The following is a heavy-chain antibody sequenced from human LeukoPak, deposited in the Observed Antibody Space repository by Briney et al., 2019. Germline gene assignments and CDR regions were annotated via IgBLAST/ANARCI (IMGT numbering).Heavy chain of an antibody. D-gene: IGHD3-22*01. CDR3: AKTLRMLVISTYYFDY. Sequence: GGSLRLSCAASGLTFSTYAMSWVRQAPGKGLEWVSAISNDGGSTNYADSVKGRFTISRDNSKNTLYLQMNSLRAEDTAVYYCAKTLRMLVISTYYFDYWGQGTLVTVSS. CDR1: GLTFSTYA. J-gene: IGHJ4*02. V-gene: IGHV3-23*01. CDR2: ISNDGGST.